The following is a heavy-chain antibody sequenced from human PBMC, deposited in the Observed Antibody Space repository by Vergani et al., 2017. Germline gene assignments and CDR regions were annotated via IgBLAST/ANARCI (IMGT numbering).Heavy chain of an antibody. CDR3: AKSGFVGAFET. CDR2: IMPDGSAT. J-gene: IGHJ3*02. CDR1: GFTFSDFW. V-gene: IGHV3-7*01. D-gene: IGHD6-6*01. Sequence: VQLVESGGGVVQPGRSLRLSCEASGFTFSDFWMTWVRQVPGKGLEWVANIMPDGSATMYADSLRGRFSISRDNAKNSLHLHMSSLRVEDTAVYFCAKSGFVGAFETWGQGTMVTVSS.